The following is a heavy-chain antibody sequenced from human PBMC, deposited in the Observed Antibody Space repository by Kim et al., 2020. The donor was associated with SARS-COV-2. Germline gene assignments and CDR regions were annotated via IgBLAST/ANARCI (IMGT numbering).Heavy chain of an antibody. Sequence: GGSLRLSCAASGFTFSNYRMNWVRQVPGKALEWVSTIYSGGDPKYYGDAVQGRLTISRDNAQDLLYLQMDSLRAEDTAVYYCARDQVGTYHHFASWGQGT. J-gene: IGHJ4*02. V-gene: IGHV3-21*06. CDR3: ARDQVGTYHHFAS. D-gene: IGHD1-26*01. CDR2: IYSGGDPK. CDR1: GFTFSNYR.